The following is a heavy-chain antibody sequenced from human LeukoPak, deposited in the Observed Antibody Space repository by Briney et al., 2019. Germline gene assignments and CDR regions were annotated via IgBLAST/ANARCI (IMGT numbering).Heavy chain of an antibody. CDR3: ARESYHSYGANFDY. Sequence: PSETLSLTCTVSGDSISSYYWSWIRQPPGKGLEWIGYIYYSGSTNYNPSLKSRVTISVDTSKNQFSLKLNSVTAADTAVHYCARESYHSYGANFDYWGQGTLVTVSS. D-gene: IGHD5-18*01. CDR2: IYYSGST. V-gene: IGHV4-59*01. J-gene: IGHJ4*02. CDR1: GDSISSYY.